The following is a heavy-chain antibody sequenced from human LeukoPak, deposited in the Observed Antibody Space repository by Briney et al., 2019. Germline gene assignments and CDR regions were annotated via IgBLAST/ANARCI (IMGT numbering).Heavy chain of an antibody. CDR1: GFTFSTYA. J-gene: IGHJ4*02. CDR3: VKDLRGRVALADY. D-gene: IGHD2-8*02. Sequence: GGSLRLSCAASGFTFSTYAMSWVRQAPGKGLEWVSAISGNGDNTYYADSVKGRFTISRDNSKNTLYLQMNSLRADDTALYYCVKDLRGRVALADYWGQGTLVTVSS. V-gene: IGHV3-23*01. CDR2: ISGNGDNT.